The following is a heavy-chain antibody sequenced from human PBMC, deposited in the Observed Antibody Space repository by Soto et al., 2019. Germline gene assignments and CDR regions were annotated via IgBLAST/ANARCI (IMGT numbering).Heavy chain of an antibody. J-gene: IGHJ4*02. V-gene: IGHV4-61*01. CDR1: GFSVTSGSYY. CDR3: AGDGPPFNY. Sequence: QVQLQESGPGLVKPSETLSLTCTVSGFSVTSGSYYWSWVRQPPGKGLEWIGYVYYTGSINYNSSLKSRVTISADTSKNQFSLKLRSVTAADTAVYYCAGDGPPFNYWGQGTLVTVSS. CDR2: VYYTGSI.